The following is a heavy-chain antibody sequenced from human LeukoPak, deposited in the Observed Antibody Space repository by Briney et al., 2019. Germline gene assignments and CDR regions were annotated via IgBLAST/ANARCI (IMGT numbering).Heavy chain of an antibody. D-gene: IGHD5-12*01. CDR1: VYSFTDYY. J-gene: IGHJ5*02. V-gene: IGHV1-2*02. Sequence: APLKVSCKASVYSFTDYYIHWMRQAPGQGLEWMGWINPDSGGPNYAQKFKGRVTMTRDTAIRTVYMELSRLTFDDEAVYYCAREARAGNWFDPWGQGTLVTVSS. CDR3: AREARAGNWFDP. CDR2: INPDSGGP.